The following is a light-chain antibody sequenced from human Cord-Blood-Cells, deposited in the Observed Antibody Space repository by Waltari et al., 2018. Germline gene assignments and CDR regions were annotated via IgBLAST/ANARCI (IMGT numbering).Light chain of an antibody. J-gene: IGLJ1*01. CDR1: SSNIGSNT. Sequence: QSVRTQPPSASGTPGQRVTISCSGSSSNIGSNTVNWYQQLPGTAPKLLIYSNHQRPSGVPDRFSGSKSGTSASLAISGLQSEDEADYYCAAWDDSLNGYVFGTGTKVTVL. CDR3: AAWDDSLNGYV. CDR2: SNH. V-gene: IGLV1-44*01.